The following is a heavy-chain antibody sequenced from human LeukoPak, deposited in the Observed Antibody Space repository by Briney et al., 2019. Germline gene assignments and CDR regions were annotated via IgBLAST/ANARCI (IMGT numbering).Heavy chain of an antibody. D-gene: IGHD4-17*01. CDR2: TRNKPNGYTT. J-gene: IGHJ4*02. CDR3: VRVRHGDYFDC. CDR1: GFSITDHY. Sequence: PGGSLRLSCAASGFSITDHYMDWVRQAPGKGLEWVGRTRNKPNGYTTDYGTSVKGRFIVSRDDSENSLYLQMNGLKTEDTAVYYCVRVRHGDYFDCWGQGTLVTVSS. V-gene: IGHV3-72*01.